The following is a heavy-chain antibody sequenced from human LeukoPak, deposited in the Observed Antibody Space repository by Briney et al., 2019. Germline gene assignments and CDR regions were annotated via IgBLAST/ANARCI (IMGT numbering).Heavy chain of an antibody. CDR1: GYSISSSNW. Sequence: PSETLSLTCAVSGYSISSSNWWGWIRQPPGKGLEWLGYIYYSGSTYYNPSLKSRVTISVDTSKNQFSLKLSSVTAADTAVYYCARLAVSSWYAPFDYWGQGTLVTVSS. V-gene: IGHV4-28*01. CDR2: IYYSGST. J-gene: IGHJ4*02. CDR3: ARLAVSSWYAPFDY. D-gene: IGHD6-13*01.